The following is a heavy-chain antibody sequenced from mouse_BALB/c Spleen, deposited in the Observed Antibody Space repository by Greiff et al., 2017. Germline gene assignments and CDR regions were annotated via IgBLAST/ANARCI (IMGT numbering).Heavy chain of an antibody. CDR3: GETSYDGYPFAY. J-gene: IGHJ3*01. CDR1: GYSFTSYC. V-gene: IGHV2-3*01. CDR2: ICGDGST. D-gene: IGHD2-3*01. Sequence: QVQLQQSGPGLVTPSQTLSLTCTVSGYSFTSYCVNWVRQPPGKGLEWMGVICGDGSTNYHSAIITRLSISKDNSKNKVFLILNSMHTDDTATYYGGETSYDGYPFAYWGQGTLVTVSA.